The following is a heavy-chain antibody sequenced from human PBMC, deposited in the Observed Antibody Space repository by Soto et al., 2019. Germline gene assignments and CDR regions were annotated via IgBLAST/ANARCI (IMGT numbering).Heavy chain of an antibody. CDR1: GYSFTSYW. J-gene: IGHJ6*02. V-gene: IGHV5-51*01. Sequence: GQSLKISCKGSGYSFTSYWICWVRQMPGKGLEWMGIIYPGDSNTRYSPSLQGQVTISVGKSISTAYLQWSSLKATDTAMYYCARHAYDFWSGHPNPRYYYGMDVWGQGTTVTVS. D-gene: IGHD3-3*01. CDR2: IYPGDSNT. CDR3: ARHAYDFWSGHPNPRYYYGMDV.